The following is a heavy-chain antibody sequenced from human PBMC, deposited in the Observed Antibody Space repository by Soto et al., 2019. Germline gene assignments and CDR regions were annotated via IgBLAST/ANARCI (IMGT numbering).Heavy chain of an antibody. J-gene: IGHJ6*02. CDR2: VYPKNGDT. CDR3: ARHTRYGNPNYYYGMDV. CDR1: GYTFTDYH. Sequence: ASVKVSCKTSGYTFTDYHIHWVRQAPGQAPEWMGWVYPKNGDTIYAQRFQGRVTLTRDTSISIVYMELSWLRSDDTAMYYCARHTRYGNPNYYYGMDVWGQGTTVTVSS. V-gene: IGHV1-2*02. D-gene: IGHD5-18*01.